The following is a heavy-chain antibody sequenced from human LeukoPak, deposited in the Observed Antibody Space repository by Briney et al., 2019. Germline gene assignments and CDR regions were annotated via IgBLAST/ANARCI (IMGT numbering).Heavy chain of an antibody. J-gene: IGHJ4*02. CDR3: ARDHSSGWYSDYFDY. D-gene: IGHD6-19*01. Sequence: GGSLRLSCAASGFTFSSYGMHWVRQAPGKGLEWVAVIWYDGSNKYYAGSVKGRFTISRDNSKNTLYLQMNSLRAEDTAVYYCARDHSSGWYSDYFDYWGQGTLVTVSS. CDR2: IWYDGSNK. V-gene: IGHV3-33*01. CDR1: GFTFSSYG.